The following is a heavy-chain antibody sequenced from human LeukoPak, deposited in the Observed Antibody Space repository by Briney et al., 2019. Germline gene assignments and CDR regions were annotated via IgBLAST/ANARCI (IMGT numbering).Heavy chain of an antibody. CDR3: AKGAYSGHDRYFAL. V-gene: IGHV3-23*01. Sequence: QPGGSLRLSCAASGFTFSSYAMSWVRQAPGKGLEWVSAISGSGDNTYYADSVKGRFTISRDNSKNTLYLQMTSLRAEDTAVYYCAKGAYSGHDRYFALWGRGTLVTVSS. CDR2: ISGSGDNT. CDR1: GFTFSSYA. D-gene: IGHD5-12*01. J-gene: IGHJ2*01.